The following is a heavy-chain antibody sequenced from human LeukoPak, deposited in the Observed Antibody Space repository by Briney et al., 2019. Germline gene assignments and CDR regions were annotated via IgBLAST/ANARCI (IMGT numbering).Heavy chain of an antibody. J-gene: IGHJ3*02. CDR3: ARMYSSSWTQYAFDI. Sequence: GASVKVSCKASGYTFTSYDINWVRQATGQGLEWRGWMNPNSGNTGHAQKFQGRVTMTRNTSISTAYMELSSLRSEDTAVYYCARMYSSSWTQYAFDIWGQGTMVTVSS. D-gene: IGHD6-13*01. CDR2: MNPNSGNT. V-gene: IGHV1-8*01. CDR1: GYTFTSYD.